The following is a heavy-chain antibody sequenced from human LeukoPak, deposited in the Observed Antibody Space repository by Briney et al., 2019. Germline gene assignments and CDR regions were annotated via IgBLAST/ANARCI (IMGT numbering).Heavy chain of an antibody. Sequence: GASVKVFCKASGYRFTDFSIYWVRQAPGQGLEWMGWFNPNTGDAKYAEKFRGWITMTSDTSIRTAYMEIRSLKSDDTAIYYCATGGPQTSGEKRGLDYWGQGTLVTVSS. D-gene: IGHD6-25*01. CDR3: ATGGPQTSGEKRGLDY. V-gene: IGHV1-2*04. CDR2: FNPNTGDA. CDR1: GYRFTDFS. J-gene: IGHJ4*02.